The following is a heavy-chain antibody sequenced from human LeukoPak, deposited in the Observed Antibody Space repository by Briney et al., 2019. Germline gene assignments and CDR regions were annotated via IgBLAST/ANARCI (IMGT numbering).Heavy chain of an antibody. CDR3: ARNYYYYYMDV. Sequence: SETLSLTCTVSGGSISSYYWSWIRQSPGKGLEWIGSIYYSGSTYYNPSLKSRVTISVDTSKNQFSLKLSSVTAADTAVYYCARNYYYYYMDVWGKGTTVTVSS. CDR1: GGSISSYY. CDR2: IYYSGST. J-gene: IGHJ6*03. V-gene: IGHV4-59*12.